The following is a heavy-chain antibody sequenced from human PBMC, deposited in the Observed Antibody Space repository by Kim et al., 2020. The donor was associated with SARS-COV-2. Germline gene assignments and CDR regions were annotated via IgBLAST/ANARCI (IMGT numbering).Heavy chain of an antibody. V-gene: IGHV7-4-1*02. CDR2: ITTNTGNP. Sequence: ASVKVSCKASGYTFTSYRLNWVRQAPGQGLEWMGWITTNTGNPTYAQGFTGQFVFSLDTSVSTAYLQISNLKAEDTAVYYCARGPYYCDNSGHYYFDSWGQGTLVTVSS. D-gene: IGHD3-22*01. J-gene: IGHJ4*02. CDR1: GYTFTSYR. CDR3: ARGPYYCDNSGHYYFDS.